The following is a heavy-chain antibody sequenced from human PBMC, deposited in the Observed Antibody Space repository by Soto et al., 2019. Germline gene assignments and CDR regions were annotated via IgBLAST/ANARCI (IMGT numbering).Heavy chain of an antibody. J-gene: IGHJ4*02. V-gene: IGHV4-59*08. CDR3: ARHHYCSGGSCYSIIDY. D-gene: IGHD2-15*01. Sequence: SETLSLTCTVSGGSISSYYWSWIRQPPGKGLEWIGYIYYSGSTNYNPSLKSRVTISVDTSKNQFSLKLSSVTAADTAVYYCARHHYCSGGSCYSIIDYWGQGTLVT. CDR2: IYYSGST. CDR1: GGSISSYY.